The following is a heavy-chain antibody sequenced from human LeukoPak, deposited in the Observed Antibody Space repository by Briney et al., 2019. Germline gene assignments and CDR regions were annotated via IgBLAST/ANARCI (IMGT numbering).Heavy chain of an antibody. J-gene: IGHJ4*02. V-gene: IGHV1-69*05. Sequence: SVKVSCKASGGTFSSYAISWVRQAPGQGLEWMGRIIPIFGTANYAQKFQGRVTITTDESTSTAHMELSSLRSEDTAVYYCAREHYYYDSSGYLDYWGQGTLVTVSS. CDR3: AREHYYYDSSGYLDY. CDR2: IIPIFGTA. D-gene: IGHD3-22*01. CDR1: GGTFSSYA.